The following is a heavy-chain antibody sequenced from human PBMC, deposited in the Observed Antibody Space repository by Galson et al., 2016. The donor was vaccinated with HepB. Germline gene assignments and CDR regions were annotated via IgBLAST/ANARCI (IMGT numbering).Heavy chain of an antibody. CDR3: ARDQHGSYLAY. V-gene: IGHV4-61*08. D-gene: IGHD1-26*01. CDR1: GGAVSSGGYF. CDR2: IHDTGST. J-gene: IGHJ4*02. Sequence: ETLSLTCTVSGGAVSSGGYFWTWIRQPPGKGLEWIGFIHDTGSTNYNPSLKSRVTISRDTSKNQYSLTLNTVTAADSAFYYCARDQHGSYLAYWGQGILVTVSS.